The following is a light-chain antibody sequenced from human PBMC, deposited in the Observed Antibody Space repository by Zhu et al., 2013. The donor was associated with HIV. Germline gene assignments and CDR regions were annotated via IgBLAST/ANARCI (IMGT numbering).Light chain of an antibody. CDR2: EVS. J-gene: IGLJ3*02. CDR1: SSDVGGYNY. CDR3: SSYTTTSTWV. Sequence: QSALTQPASVSESPGQSITISCTGTSSDVGGYNYVSWYQHHPGKAPKLIIYEVSNRPSGVSSRFSGSKSGNTASLTISGLQAEDEADYHCSSYTTTSTWVFGGGTKLTVL. V-gene: IGLV2-14*01.